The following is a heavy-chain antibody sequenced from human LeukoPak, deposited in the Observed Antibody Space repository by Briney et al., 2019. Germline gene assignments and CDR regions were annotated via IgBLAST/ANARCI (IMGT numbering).Heavy chain of an antibody. CDR3: AKGGWYPDF. Sequence: PGGSLRLSCVTSGFTFSDYYITWIRQSPGKGLQWVAYISSTGSTSYYADSVKGRFTISRDNAKNSLDLQMNSLKAEDTAVYYCAKGGWYPDFWGQGSLVTVSS. CDR1: GFTFSDYY. D-gene: IGHD6-19*01. J-gene: IGHJ4*02. V-gene: IGHV3-11*04. CDR2: ISSTGSTS.